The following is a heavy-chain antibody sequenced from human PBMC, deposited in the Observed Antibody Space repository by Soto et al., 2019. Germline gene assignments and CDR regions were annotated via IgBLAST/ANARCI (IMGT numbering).Heavy chain of an antibody. V-gene: IGHV1-8*01. J-gene: IGHJ6*03. D-gene: IGHD2-2*01. CDR2: MNPNSGNT. Sequence: QVQLVQSGAEVKKPGASVKVSCKASGYTFTSYDINWVRQATGQGLEWMGWMNPNSGNTGYAQKFQGRGTMTRNTSISTAYMELSSLRSEDTAVYYCARVPIVVVPAALHYYYYMDVWGKGTTVTVSS. CDR1: GYTFTSYD. CDR3: ARVPIVVVPAALHYYYYMDV.